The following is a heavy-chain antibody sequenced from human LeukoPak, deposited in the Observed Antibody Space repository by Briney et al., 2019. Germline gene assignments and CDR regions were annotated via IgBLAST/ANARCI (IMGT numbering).Heavy chain of an antibody. CDR3: AKEARWDHDAFDI. Sequence: HGGSLRLSCAASGFTFSSYGMHWVRQAPGKGLEWVAVISYEGSNKYYADSVKGRFTISRDNPKNTLYLQMNSLRAEDTAVYYCAKEARWDHDAFDIWGQGTMVTVSS. J-gene: IGHJ3*02. CDR1: GFTFSSYG. CDR2: ISYEGSNK. D-gene: IGHD1-26*01. V-gene: IGHV3-30*18.